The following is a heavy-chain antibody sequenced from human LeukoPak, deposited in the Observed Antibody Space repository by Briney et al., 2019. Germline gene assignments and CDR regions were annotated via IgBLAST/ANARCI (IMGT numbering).Heavy chain of an antibody. Sequence: QPRRSLRLSCAASGFTFSSYGMHWVRQAPGKGLEWGAGISYDGRNKEYVDSVKGRFTISRDNSKNTLYLQMNSLRAEDTAVYNCAKDRGYSHGFDYWGQGTLVTVSS. D-gene: IGHD5-18*01. CDR3: AKDRGYSHGFDY. CDR1: GFTFSSYG. CDR2: ISYDGRNK. J-gene: IGHJ4*02. V-gene: IGHV3-30*18.